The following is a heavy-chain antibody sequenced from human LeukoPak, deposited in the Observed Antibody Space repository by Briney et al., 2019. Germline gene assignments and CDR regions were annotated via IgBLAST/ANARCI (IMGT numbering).Heavy chain of an antibody. V-gene: IGHV1-24*01. CDR1: GYTLTELS. CDR3: ATRTVPAAVSPWFDP. CDR2: FDPEDGET. D-gene: IGHD2-2*01. J-gene: IGHJ5*02. Sequence: RASVKVSCKVSGYTLTELSMHWVRQAPGKGLEWMRGFDPEDGETIYAQKFQGRVTMTEDTSTDTAYMELSSLRSEDTAVYYCATRTVPAAVSPWFDPWGQGTLVTVSS.